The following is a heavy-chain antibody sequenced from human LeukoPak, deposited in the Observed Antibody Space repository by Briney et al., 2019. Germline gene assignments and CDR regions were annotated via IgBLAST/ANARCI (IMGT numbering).Heavy chain of an antibody. CDR1: GFTFSSYG. D-gene: IGHD3-10*01. Sequence: PGRSLSLSCAASGFTFSSYGMHWVRQAPGKGLEWVAVISYDGSNKYYADSVKGRFTISRDNSKNTLYLQMNSLGAEDTAVYYCAKRRGFGELNFDYWGQGTLVTVSS. V-gene: IGHV3-30*18. J-gene: IGHJ4*02. CDR2: ISYDGSNK. CDR3: AKRRGFGELNFDY.